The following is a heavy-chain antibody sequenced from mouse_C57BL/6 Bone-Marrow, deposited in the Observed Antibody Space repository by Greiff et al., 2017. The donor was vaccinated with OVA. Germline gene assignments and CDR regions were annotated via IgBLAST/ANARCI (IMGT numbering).Heavy chain of an antibody. V-gene: IGHV1-62-3*01. CDR2: IDPNSGGT. CDR3: ARGYDYDWFAY. D-gene: IGHD2-4*01. CDR1: GYTFTSYW. Sequence: QVQLQQPGAELVKPGASVKLSCKASGYTFTSYWMHWVKQRPGRGLEWIGRIDPNSGGTKYNEKFKGKATFTADTSSNTAYMQLSSLTTEDSAIYYCARGYDYDWFAYWGQGTLVTVSA. J-gene: IGHJ3*01.